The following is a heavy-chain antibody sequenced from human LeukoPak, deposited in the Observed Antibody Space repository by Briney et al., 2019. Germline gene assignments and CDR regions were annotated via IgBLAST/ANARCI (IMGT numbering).Heavy chain of an antibody. J-gene: IGHJ4*02. Sequence: ASVKVSCKASGYTFTSYAMNWVRQATGQGLEWMGWMNPNSGNTGYAQKFQGRVTMTSNTSISTVYMELSSLRSEDTAVYYCARAVRSFYSGSYYPDYWGQGTLVTVSS. D-gene: IGHD3-10*01. CDR1: GYTFTSYA. CDR3: ARAVRSFYSGSYYPDY. CDR2: MNPNSGNT. V-gene: IGHV1-8*02.